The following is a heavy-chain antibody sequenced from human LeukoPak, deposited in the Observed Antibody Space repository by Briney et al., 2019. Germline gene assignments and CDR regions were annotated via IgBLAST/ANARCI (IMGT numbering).Heavy chain of an antibody. CDR3: AKGGSRYELVPWYFDY. CDR1: GFTFSSYD. CDR2: ISYDGSNK. D-gene: IGHD6-13*01. V-gene: IGHV3-30*18. J-gene: IGHJ4*02. Sequence: GRSLRPSCAASGFTFSSYDIHWVRQAPGKGLEWVAVISYDGSNKYYADSVKGRFTISRDNSKNTLYLQMNSLRAEDTAVYYCAKGGSRYELVPWYFDYWGQGTLVTVSS.